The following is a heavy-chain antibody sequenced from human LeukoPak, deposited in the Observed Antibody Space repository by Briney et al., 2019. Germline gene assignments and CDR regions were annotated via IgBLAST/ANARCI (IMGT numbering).Heavy chain of an antibody. Sequence: PGRSLRLSCVASGFTFSSRGMHWVRQAPGKGLEWVAVIWYDGSNKYYADSVKGRFTISRDNSKNTLYLEMSSLRAEDTAVYYCAKVSGGGLYYDGMDVWGQGTTVTVSS. CDR1: GFTFSSRG. CDR2: IWYDGSNK. CDR3: AKVSGGGLYYDGMDV. D-gene: IGHD1-14*01. V-gene: IGHV3-33*06. J-gene: IGHJ6*02.